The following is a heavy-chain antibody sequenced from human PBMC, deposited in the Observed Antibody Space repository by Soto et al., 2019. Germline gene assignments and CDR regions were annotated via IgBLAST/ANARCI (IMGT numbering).Heavy chain of an antibody. CDR1: GYSFTSYW. J-gene: IGHJ5*02. CDR3: AKTSITMVRGVSWFDP. V-gene: IGHV5-10-1*01. Sequence: PGESQKISSKGSGYSFTSYWISWVRQMPGKGLEWMGRIDPSDSYTNYSPSFQGHVTISADKSISTAYLQWSSLKASDTAMYYCAKTSITMVRGVSWFDPWGQGTLVTVSS. CDR2: IDPSDSYT. D-gene: IGHD3-10*01.